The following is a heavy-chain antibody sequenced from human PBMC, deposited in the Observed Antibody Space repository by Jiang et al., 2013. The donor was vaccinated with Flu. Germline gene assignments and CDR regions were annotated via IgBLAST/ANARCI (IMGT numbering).Heavy chain of an antibody. V-gene: IGHV3-66*01. CDR3: ASSVTTPGAFDY. CDR1: GFTASSKY. J-gene: IGHJ4*02. Sequence: DFVQPGGSLRLSCAVSGFTASSKYMIWVRQPPGKGLEWVSVFYGGDRTYYADSVKGRFSSSRDNSKNTIYLQMDSLRVEDTAVYFCASSVTTPGAFDYWSQGTLVTISS. D-gene: IGHD4-11*01. CDR2: FYGGDRT.